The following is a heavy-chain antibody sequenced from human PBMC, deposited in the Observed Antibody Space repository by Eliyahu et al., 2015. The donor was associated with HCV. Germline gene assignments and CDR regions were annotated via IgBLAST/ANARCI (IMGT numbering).Heavy chain of an antibody. CDR2: INGGGGTI. D-gene: IGHD4-17*01. Sequence: QVQLVESGGGLVKPGGSLRLSCAAPGFSFXDYYMSWXRQAPGKGLEWISYINGGGGTIYYADSMKGRFTISRDNAKNSLYLEMNSLRADDTAVYYCARAPDYARVFDQWGQGTPVTVSS. CDR3: ARAPDYARVFDQ. CDR1: GFSFXDYY. J-gene: IGHJ4*02. V-gene: IGHV3-11*01.